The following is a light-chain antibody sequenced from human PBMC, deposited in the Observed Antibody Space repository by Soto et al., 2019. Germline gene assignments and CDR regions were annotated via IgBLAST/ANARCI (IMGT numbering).Light chain of an antibody. Sequence: DIQMTQSPSTLSASVGDRVTITCRASQSITSFFALYQQNPGKAPKFLIYNAFSLDIRVPSRFSGSGSGTEFTLTISSLQPDDFATYYCHHYNHFPPTFGKGTKVEIK. V-gene: IGKV1-5*03. CDR1: QSITSF. CDR2: NAF. CDR3: HHYNHFPPT. J-gene: IGKJ1*01.